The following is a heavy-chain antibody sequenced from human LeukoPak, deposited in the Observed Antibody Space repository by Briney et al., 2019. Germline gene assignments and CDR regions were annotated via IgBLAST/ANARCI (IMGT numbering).Heavy chain of an antibody. Sequence: GGSLRLYCAASGFTFSSYAMHWVRQAPGKGLEWVAVISYDGSNKYYADSVKGRFTISRDNSKNTLYLQMNSLRAEDTAVYYCARETFYYYDSSGYFDYWGQGTIVTVSS. J-gene: IGHJ4*02. CDR1: GFTFSSYA. CDR3: ARETFYYYDSSGYFDY. D-gene: IGHD3-22*01. CDR2: ISYDGSNK. V-gene: IGHV3-30*04.